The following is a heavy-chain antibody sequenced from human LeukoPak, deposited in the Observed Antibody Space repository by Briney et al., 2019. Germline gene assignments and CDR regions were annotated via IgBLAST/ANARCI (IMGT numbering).Heavy chain of an antibody. V-gene: IGHV3-30-3*01. Sequence: PGRSLRLSCAASGFTFSSYTMHWVRQAPGKWLEWVTFISYNGSNKYYADSVKGRFTISRDNSKNTLYLQMNSLKPEDTAVYYCARDKGIAVAGRGFDYWGQGTLVTVSS. J-gene: IGHJ4*02. CDR2: ISYNGSNK. CDR1: GFTFSSYT. D-gene: IGHD6-19*01. CDR3: ARDKGIAVAGRGFDY.